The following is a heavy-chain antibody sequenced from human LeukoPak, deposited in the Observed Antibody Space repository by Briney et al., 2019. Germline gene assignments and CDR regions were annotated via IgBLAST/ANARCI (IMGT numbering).Heavy chain of an antibody. J-gene: IGHJ6*03. CDR3: ARVGDFDTYYYYFMDV. Sequence: SETLSLTCSVSGASISSTSYYWGWIRRPPGKGLEWIGSISYSGTTFYSPSLESRVTISADTSKNQFSLKLSSVTAADTAIYYCARVGDFDTYYYYFMDVWGKGITVTVSS. D-gene: IGHD3-16*01. CDR1: GASISSTSYY. CDR2: ISYSGTT. V-gene: IGHV4-39*07.